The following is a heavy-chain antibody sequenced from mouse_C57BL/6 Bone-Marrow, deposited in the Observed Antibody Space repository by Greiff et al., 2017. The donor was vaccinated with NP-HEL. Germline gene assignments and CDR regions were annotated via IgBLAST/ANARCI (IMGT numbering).Heavy chain of an antibody. CDR2: ILPGSGSA. CDR1: GYTFTGYW. V-gene: IGHV1-9*01. J-gene: IGHJ2*01. CDR3: ARCDTTVVAPYYFDY. D-gene: IGHD1-1*01. Sequence: QVQLQQSGAELMKPGASVKLSCKATGYTFTGYWIEWVKQRPGHGLEWIGEILPGSGSANYNEKFKGKATFTADTSSNTAYMQLSSLTTEDSAIYYCARCDTTVVAPYYFDYWGQGTTLTVSS.